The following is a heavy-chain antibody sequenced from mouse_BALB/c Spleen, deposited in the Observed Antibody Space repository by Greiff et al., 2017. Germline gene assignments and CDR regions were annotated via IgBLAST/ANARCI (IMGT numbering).Heavy chain of an antibody. CDR2: ISDGGSYT. CDR1: GFTFSDYY. D-gene: IGHD1-1*01. Sequence: EVMLVESGGGLVKPGGSLKLSCAASGFTFSDYYMYWVRQTPEKRLEWVATISDGGSYTYYPDSVKGRFTISRDNAKNNLYLQMSSLKSEDTAMYYCARAHYGSRSTYAMDYWGQGTSVTVSS. J-gene: IGHJ4*01. CDR3: ARAHYGSRSTYAMDY. V-gene: IGHV5-4*02.